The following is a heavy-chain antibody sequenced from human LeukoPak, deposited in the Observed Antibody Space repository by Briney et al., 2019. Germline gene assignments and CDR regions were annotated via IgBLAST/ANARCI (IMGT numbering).Heavy chain of an antibody. V-gene: IGHV1-2*02. CDR3: ARSVVGATWVDY. J-gene: IGHJ4*02. CDR1: GYTFNGYY. D-gene: IGHD1-26*01. CDR2: INPNSGGT. Sequence: ASVKVSCKASGYTFNGYYMHWVRQAPGQGLEWMGWINPNSGGTNYAQKFQGRVTMTRDTSISTAYMELSRLRSDDTAVYYCARSVVGATWVDYWGQGTLVTVSS.